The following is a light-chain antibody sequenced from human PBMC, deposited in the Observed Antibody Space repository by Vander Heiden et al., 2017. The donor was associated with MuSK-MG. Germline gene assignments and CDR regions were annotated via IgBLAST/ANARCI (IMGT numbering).Light chain of an antibody. CDR3: QQYANLWLT. J-gene: IGKJ4*01. V-gene: IGKV1-33*01. CDR1: QDISNY. Sequence: DIQMTQSPSSLSASVGDRVTITCQASQDISNYLNWYQQKPGKAPKLLIYDASNLETGVPSRFSGSGSGTDFTFTISILQPEDIATYYCQQYANLWLTFGGGTKVEI. CDR2: DAS.